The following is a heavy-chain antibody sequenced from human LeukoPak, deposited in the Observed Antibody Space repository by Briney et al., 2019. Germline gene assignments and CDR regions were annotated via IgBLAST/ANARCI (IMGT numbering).Heavy chain of an antibody. V-gene: IGHV3-48*01. CDR3: WRVLIAAATGEEYYFDY. Sequence: GGSLRLSCAASGFTFSNYGMSGVRPAPGKGLDGMSYISRTTSTIYYAHSPKGRFTSSRDSAQESVFRQRDSRRPRDTAAVYRWRVLIAAATGEEYYFDYWGQGSLVTVSS. CDR2: ISRTTSTI. CDR1: GFTFSNYG. D-gene: IGHD6-25*01. J-gene: IGHJ4*02.